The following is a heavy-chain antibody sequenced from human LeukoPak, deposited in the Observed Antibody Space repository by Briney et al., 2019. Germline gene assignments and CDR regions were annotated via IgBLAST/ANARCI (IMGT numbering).Heavy chain of an antibody. CDR1: GYTFTGYY. V-gene: IGHV1-2*02. CDR3: AGAESLVGGNPNYYYSYMDA. D-gene: IGHD1-14*01. Sequence: ASVKVFCKASGYTFTGYYMHWVRQAPGQGLEWMGWINPNSGGTNYAQKFQGRVTMTRDTSISTAYMELSRLRSDDTAVYYCAGAESLVGGNPNYYYSYMDAWGKGTTVTVSS. CDR2: INPNSGGT. J-gene: IGHJ6*03.